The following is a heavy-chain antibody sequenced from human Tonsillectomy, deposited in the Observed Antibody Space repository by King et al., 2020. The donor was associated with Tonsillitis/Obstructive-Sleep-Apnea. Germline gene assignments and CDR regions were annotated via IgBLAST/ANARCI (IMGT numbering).Heavy chain of an antibody. Sequence: HLVQSGAEVKKPGESLKISCKGSGYSFTSYWIGWLRQMPGKGLEWMGIIYPGDSDTRYSPSFQGQVTISADKSISTAYLQWSSLKASDTAMYYCARPPLMIPFGGVIPAFDIWGKGKMVTVSS. CDR3: ARPPLMIPFGGVIPAFDI. CDR1: GYSFTSYW. J-gene: IGHJ3*02. V-gene: IGHV5-51*01. CDR2: IYPGDSDT. D-gene: IGHD3-16*01.